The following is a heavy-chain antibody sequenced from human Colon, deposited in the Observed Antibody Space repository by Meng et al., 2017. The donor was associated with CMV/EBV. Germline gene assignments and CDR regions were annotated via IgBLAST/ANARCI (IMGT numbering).Heavy chain of an antibody. CDR3: ARDRQGSGSYTDY. Sequence: SGGSIRSGAFSWSWIRQPPGEGLEWIGFIYYSGSTYYNPTLRSRVTMPVDTSKNQFSLNLTSVTAADTAVYYCARDRQGSGSYTDYWGQGTLVTVSS. CDR2: IYYSGST. J-gene: IGHJ4*02. D-gene: IGHD1-26*01. V-gene: IGHV4-30-4*01. CDR1: GGSIRSGAFS.